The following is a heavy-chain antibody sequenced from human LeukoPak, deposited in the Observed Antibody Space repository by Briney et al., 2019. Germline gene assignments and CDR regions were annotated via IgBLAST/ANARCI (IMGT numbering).Heavy chain of an antibody. CDR2: VDPEDGET. CDR3: ATARIMITFGGAAPRQDNDY. J-gene: IGHJ4*02. CDR1: GYTFTDYY. V-gene: IGHV1-69-2*01. Sequence: ASVKISCKVSGYTFTDYYMHWVQQAPGKGLEWMGLVDPEDGETIYAEKFQGGVTITADTSTDTAYMELSSLRSEDTAVYYCATARIMITFGGAAPRQDNDYWGQGTLVTVSS. D-gene: IGHD3-16*01.